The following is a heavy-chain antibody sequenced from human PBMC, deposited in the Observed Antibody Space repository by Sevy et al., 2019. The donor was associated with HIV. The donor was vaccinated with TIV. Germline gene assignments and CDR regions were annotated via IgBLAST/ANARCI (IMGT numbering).Heavy chain of an antibody. CDR1: GYTFACYG. J-gene: IGHJ5*02. CDR3: ARGLLNYYDSSGYYYSA. D-gene: IGHD3-22*01. CDR2: ISGYDGKT. Sequence: ASVKVSCKTSGYTFACYGIGWVRQAPGQGLEWVGWISGYDGKTNYAQKFQGRVTMTTDTSTSTAYMELRSLRSDDTAVYYCARGLLNYYDSSGYYYSAWGQGTLVTVSS. V-gene: IGHV1-18*04.